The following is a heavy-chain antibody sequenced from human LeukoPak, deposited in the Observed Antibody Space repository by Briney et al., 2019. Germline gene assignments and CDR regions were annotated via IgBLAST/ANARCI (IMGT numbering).Heavy chain of an antibody. V-gene: IGHV3-48*03. CDR3: ARDDILTGFPYGMDV. Sequence: GGFLRLSCAASGFTFSSYEMNWVRQAPGKGLEWVSYISGSGSTIYYADSVKGRFTISRDNAKNSLYLQMNSLRAEDTAVYYCARDDILTGFPYGMDVWGKGTTVTVSS. CDR2: ISGSGSTI. J-gene: IGHJ6*04. D-gene: IGHD3-9*01. CDR1: GFTFSSYE.